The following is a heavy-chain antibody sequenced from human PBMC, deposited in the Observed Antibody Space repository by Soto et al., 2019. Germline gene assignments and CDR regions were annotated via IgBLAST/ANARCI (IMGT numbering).Heavy chain of an antibody. CDR3: AKSRSYNFWGDYSPLREVYGLDV. Sequence: QAQLVESGGGVVQPGRSLRLSCAASGFIFSTYAMHWVRQAPGKGLEWVAVVSYDGSFKFYGDSVKGRVTISRDNSKNTLTLQVNSLKPEDTGVYYCAKSRSYNFWGDYSPLREVYGLDVWGQGTTVTVSS. CDR1: GFIFSTYA. D-gene: IGHD3-3*01. J-gene: IGHJ6*02. V-gene: IGHV3-30*18. CDR2: VSYDGSFK.